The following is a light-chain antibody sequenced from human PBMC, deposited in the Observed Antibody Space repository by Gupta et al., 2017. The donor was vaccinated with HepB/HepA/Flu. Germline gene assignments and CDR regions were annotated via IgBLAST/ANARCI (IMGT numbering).Light chain of an antibody. CDR1: SSSIGSNT. Sequence: QSVLTQPPSASGTPGQRVTISCFGSSSSIGSNTVNWYQQLPGTAPKLLIYNNNQRPSGVPDRFSGSRSGTSASLASSGLQSEDEADYYCATWDDSLNGPVFGGGTKLTVL. V-gene: IGLV1-44*01. J-gene: IGLJ2*01. CDR3: ATWDDSLNGPV. CDR2: NNN.